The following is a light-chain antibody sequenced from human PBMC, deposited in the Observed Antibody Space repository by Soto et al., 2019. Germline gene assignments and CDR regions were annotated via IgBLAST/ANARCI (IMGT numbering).Light chain of an antibody. V-gene: IGKV1-5*03. J-gene: IGKJ2*01. CDR2: KAS. Sequence: DIQMTQSPSTLSASTGDRVTITCRASQNIDTWLAWYHQKPGQAPNLLIYKASILQIGVPSRFRGSGSGTEFSLTINSLQPDDFATYYCQQYKSVPYTFGQGTKLEI. CDR3: QQYKSVPYT. CDR1: QNIDTW.